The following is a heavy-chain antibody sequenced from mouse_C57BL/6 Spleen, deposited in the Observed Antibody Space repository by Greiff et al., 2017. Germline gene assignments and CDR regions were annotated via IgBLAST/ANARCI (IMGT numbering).Heavy chain of an antibody. CDR2: IRNKANNHAT. V-gene: IGHV6-6*01. J-gene: IGHJ2*01. Sequence: EVQLQQSGGGLVQPGGSMKLSCASSGFPFSDAWMDWVRQSPEKGLEWVAEIRNKANNHATYYAASVKGRFTISRDDSKSSVYLQMNSLRAEDTGIYYCTLFPSFDYWGQGTTLTVSS. CDR1: GFPFSDAW. CDR3: TLFPSFDY.